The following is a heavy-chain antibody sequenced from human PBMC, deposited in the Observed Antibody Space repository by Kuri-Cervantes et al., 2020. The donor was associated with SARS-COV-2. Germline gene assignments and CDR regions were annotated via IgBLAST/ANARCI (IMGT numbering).Heavy chain of an antibody. V-gene: IGHV4-59*01. Sequence: SETLSLTCTVSGGSISSSYWSWIRQPPGKGLEWIGYIYYSGSVSYNPSLMSRVTISVDTSKNLFSLRLTSVTAADTDVYYCTTVTPTSVFDFWGQGTLVTVSS. J-gene: IGHJ4*02. CDR2: IYYSGSV. D-gene: IGHD4-17*01. CDR3: TTVTPTSVFDF. CDR1: GGSISSSY.